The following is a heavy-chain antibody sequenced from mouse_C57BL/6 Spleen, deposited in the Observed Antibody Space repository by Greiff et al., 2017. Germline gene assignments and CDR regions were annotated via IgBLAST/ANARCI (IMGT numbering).Heavy chain of an antibody. J-gene: IGHJ3*01. D-gene: IGHD1-1*01. CDR3: AREKYYGSSYGWFAY. CDR1: GYTFPDPT. Sequence: QVQLQQSDAELVKPGASVKISCKVSGYTFPDPTLHWMQQRPEQGLAWIGYIYPRAGSTKSNEKVKGKATLTADKSSSTAYMQLNSLTSEDSAVYFCAREKYYGSSYGWFAYWGQGTLVTVAA. V-gene: IGHV1-78*01. CDR2: IYPRAGST.